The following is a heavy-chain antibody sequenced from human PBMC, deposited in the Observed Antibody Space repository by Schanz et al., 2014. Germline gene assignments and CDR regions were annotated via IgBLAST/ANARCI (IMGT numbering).Heavy chain of an antibody. V-gene: IGHV3-66*02. Sequence: QLVESGGGLVKPGGSLRLSCATSGFNLRRYSMNWVRQAPGKGLEWVSTIYSSGSTYYADSVRGRFTISRDNSMNTVYLQMNSLRSDDAAVYYCARAQGVIRLYYGVDVWGQGATVTVSS. D-gene: IGHD3-10*01. J-gene: IGHJ6*02. CDR3: ARAQGVIRLYYGVDV. CDR1: GFNLRRYS. CDR2: IYSSGST.